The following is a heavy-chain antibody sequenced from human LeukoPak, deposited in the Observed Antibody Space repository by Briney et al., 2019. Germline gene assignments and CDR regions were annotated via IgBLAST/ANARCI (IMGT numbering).Heavy chain of an antibody. V-gene: IGHV4-4*07. J-gene: IGHJ4*02. CDR3: AKEGMIRGVIDY. D-gene: IGHD3-10*01. CDR2: IHTSGST. CDR1: GASFSPYY. Sequence: SETLPLTCTVSGASFSPYYWSWIRQPAGKGLEWIGHIHTSGSTNYNPSLKSRVTMSLDTSKNQLSLKLNSVTAADTAVYYCAKEGMIRGVIDYWGQGALVTVSS.